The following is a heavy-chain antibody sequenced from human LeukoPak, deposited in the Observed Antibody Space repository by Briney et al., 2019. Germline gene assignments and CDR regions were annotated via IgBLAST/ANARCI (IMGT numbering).Heavy chain of an antibody. Sequence: GGSLRLSCAASGFTFSSYEMNWVRQAPGKGLEWVSYISSSGSTIYYADSVKGRFTISRDNAKNSLYLQMNSLRAEDTAVYYCARSGSYYYGSGIDYWGQGTLVTVSS. CDR3: ARSGSYYYGSGIDY. D-gene: IGHD3-10*01. CDR2: ISSSGSTI. V-gene: IGHV3-48*03. J-gene: IGHJ4*02. CDR1: GFTFSSYE.